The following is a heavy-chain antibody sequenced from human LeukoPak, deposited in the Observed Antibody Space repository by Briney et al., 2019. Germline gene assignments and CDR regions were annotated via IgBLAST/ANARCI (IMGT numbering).Heavy chain of an antibody. V-gene: IGHV3-48*01. D-gene: IGHD3-10*01. J-gene: IGHJ6*02. Sequence: GGSLRLSCAASGFTFSSYSMNWVRQAPGKGLEWVSYISSSSSTIYYAASVKGRFTISRDNAKNSLYLQMNSLRAEDTAVYYCARDLIGWFGELYYGMDVWGQGTTVTVSS. CDR1: GFTFSSYS. CDR3: ARDLIGWFGELYYGMDV. CDR2: ISSSSSTI.